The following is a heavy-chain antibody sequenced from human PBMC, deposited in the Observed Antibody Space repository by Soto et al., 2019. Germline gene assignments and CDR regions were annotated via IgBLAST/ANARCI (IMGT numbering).Heavy chain of an antibody. CDR2: ISAYNGNT. V-gene: IGHV1-18*01. D-gene: IGHD1-26*01. CDR1: GYTFTSYG. CDR3: ARDHRLLLRPHGDYGMDV. Sequence: QVQLVQSGAEVKKPGASVKVSCKASGYTFTSYGISWVRQAPGQGLEWMGWISAYNGNTNYAQKLQGRVTMTTDTSTSTASMELRSLRSDDTAVYYCARDHRLLLRPHGDYGMDVWGQGTTVTVSS. J-gene: IGHJ6*02.